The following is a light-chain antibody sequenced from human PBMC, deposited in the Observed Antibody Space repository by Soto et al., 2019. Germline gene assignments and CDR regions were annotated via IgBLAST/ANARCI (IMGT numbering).Light chain of an antibody. CDR1: SSDVGSYNL. CDR3: CSYVSSKTYV. CDR2: EGS. V-gene: IGLV2-23*01. Sequence: QSVLTQPASVSGSPGQSITISCTGTSSDVGSYNLVSWYQQHPGKAPKLMIYEGSKRPSGVSNRFSGSKSDNTASLTISGLQAEDEADYYCCSYVSSKTYVFGTGTQLTVL. J-gene: IGLJ1*01.